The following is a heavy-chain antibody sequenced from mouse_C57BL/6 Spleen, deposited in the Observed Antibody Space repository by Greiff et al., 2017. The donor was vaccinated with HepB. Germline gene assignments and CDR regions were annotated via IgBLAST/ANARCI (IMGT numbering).Heavy chain of an antibody. V-gene: IGHV1-9*01. CDR2: ILPGSGST. Sequence: QVQLQQSGAELMKPGASVKLSCKATGYTFTGYWIEWVKQRPGHGLEWIGEILPGSGSTNYNEKFKGKATFTADTSSNTAYMQLSSLTTEDSAIYYCARGTFYYGNYKFAYWGQGTLVTVSA. D-gene: IGHD2-1*01. CDR1: GYTFTGYW. CDR3: ARGTFYYGNYKFAY. J-gene: IGHJ3*01.